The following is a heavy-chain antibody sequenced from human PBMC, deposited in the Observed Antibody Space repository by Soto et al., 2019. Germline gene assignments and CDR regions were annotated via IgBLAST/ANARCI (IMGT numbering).Heavy chain of an antibody. D-gene: IGHD2-21*02. Sequence: PSETLSLTCAISGGSSSSHSKSWVRQPPGKGLEWIGEIHHDGSTNHNPSLKSRVTISENTSKNHFSLELSSVAAADTAVYYCATYDVGTIIQDYWGQGTLVTVSS. CDR2: IHHDGST. J-gene: IGHJ4*02. V-gene: IGHV4-34*01. CDR3: ATYDVGTIIQDY. CDR1: GGSSSSHS.